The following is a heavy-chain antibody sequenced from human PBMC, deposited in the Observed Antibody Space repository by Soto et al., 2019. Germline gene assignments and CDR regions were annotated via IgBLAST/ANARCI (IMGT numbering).Heavy chain of an antibody. V-gene: IGHV4-34*01. CDR3: ARGAGLRYFDWLLYVRAFDI. CDR2: INHSGST. CDR1: GGSFSGYY. Sequence: SETLSLTCAVYGGSFSGYYWSWIRQPPGKGLEWIGEINHSGSTNYNPSLKSRVTISVDTSKNQFSLKLGSVTAADTAVYYCARGAGLRYFDWLLYVRAFDIWGQGTMVT. J-gene: IGHJ3*02. D-gene: IGHD3-9*01.